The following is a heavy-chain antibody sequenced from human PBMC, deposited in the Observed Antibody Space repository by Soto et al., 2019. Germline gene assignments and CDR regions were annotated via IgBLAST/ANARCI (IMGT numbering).Heavy chain of an antibody. CDR2: MSYSGST. CDR1: GDSFTTGSYY. CDR3: ARVGALMGFTNAFDI. Sequence: XETLALTCKVSGDSFTTGSYYGTWIRQPPGKGLEWIAYMSYSGSTSYNPSLKSRVTMSLDTSKNHFSLKLKSVTAADTAVYYCARVGALMGFTNAFDIWGQGTMVTVSS. J-gene: IGHJ3*02. V-gene: IGHV4-61*03. D-gene: IGHD2-8*01.